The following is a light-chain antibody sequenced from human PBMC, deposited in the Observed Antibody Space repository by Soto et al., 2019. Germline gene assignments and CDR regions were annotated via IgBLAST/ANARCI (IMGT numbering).Light chain of an antibody. CDR3: QQGT. CDR2: RTS. V-gene: IGKV3-15*01. CDR1: QSISSN. J-gene: IGKJ1*01. Sequence: EIVMTQSPATLSVSPGERPTLSCRASQSISSNLAWYQQKPGQAPRLLMFRTSSRATGFPARFSGSGSGTEFTLTISSLQSEDFAVYYCQQGTFGQGTKVDI.